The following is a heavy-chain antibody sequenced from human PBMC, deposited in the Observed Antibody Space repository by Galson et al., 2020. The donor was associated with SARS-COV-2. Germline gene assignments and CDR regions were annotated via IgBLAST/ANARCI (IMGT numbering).Heavy chain of an antibody. J-gene: IGHJ4*02. D-gene: IGHD6-6*01. Sequence: SETLSLTCTVSGGSISSSSYYWGWIRQPPGKGLEWIGSIYYSGSTYYNPSLKSRVTISVDTSKNQFSLKLSSVTAADTAVYYCARVSAEGSSNPLDYWGQGTLVTVSS. CDR2: IYYSGST. CDR1: GGSISSSSYY. V-gene: IGHV4-39*07. CDR3: ARVSAEGSSNPLDY.